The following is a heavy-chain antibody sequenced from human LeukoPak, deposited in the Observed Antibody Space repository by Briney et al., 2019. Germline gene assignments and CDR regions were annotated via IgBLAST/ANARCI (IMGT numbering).Heavy chain of an antibody. CDR2: INANGGRT. CDR1: GYTSTDYY. J-gene: IGHJ3*02. D-gene: IGHD2-15*01. CDR3: GRGGRGWAFDI. V-gene: IGHV1-2*02. Sequence: GASLRVSCMPSGYTSTDYYIHWVRQAPGQGREWMGKINANGGRTNYAQTFQGRVTMSRDTSISTAYMELSRLRSDDTAVDYCGRGGRGWAFDIWGQGTMVTVAS.